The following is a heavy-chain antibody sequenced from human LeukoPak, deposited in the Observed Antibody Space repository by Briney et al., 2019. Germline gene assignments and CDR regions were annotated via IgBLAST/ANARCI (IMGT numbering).Heavy chain of an antibody. CDR3: ARIMGGPFDY. V-gene: IGHV4-31*03. CDR2: IYYSGTT. D-gene: IGHD3-16*01. CDR1: RGSISSGGNY. Sequence: SETLSLTCTVSRGSISSGGNYWSWIRQYPGKGLEWIGYIYYSGTTYYNPSLESRVTISLDTSKNQFSLKLSSVTAADTAVYYCARIMGGPFDYWGQGTLVTVSS. J-gene: IGHJ4*02.